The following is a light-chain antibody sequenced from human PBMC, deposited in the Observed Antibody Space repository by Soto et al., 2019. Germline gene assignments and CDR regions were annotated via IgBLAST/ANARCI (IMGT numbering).Light chain of an antibody. J-gene: IGLJ3*02. Sequence: QSVLTQPPSVSAAPGQKVTISCSGSSSNIGNNYVSWYQHVPGTAPKLLIYDNNERSSGIPDRFSGSKSGTSATLGITGLQTGDEADYHCGTWDSSLSAVVFGGGTKLTVL. V-gene: IGLV1-51*01. CDR3: GTWDSSLSAVV. CDR1: SSNIGNNY. CDR2: DNN.